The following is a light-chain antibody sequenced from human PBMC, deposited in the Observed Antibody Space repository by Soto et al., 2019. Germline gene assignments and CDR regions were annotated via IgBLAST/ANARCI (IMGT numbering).Light chain of an antibody. CDR1: KSDIGVYDF. J-gene: IGLJ1*01. CDR2: DDN. Sequence: QSALTQPPSASGSPGQSVTISCTGTKSDIGVYDFVSWYQQLPGTAPKLLIYDDNKRPSGIPDRFSGSKSGTSATLGITGFQTGDEADYYCGSWDSSLSAYVFGTGTKVTVL. CDR3: GSWDSSLSAYV. V-gene: IGLV1-51*01.